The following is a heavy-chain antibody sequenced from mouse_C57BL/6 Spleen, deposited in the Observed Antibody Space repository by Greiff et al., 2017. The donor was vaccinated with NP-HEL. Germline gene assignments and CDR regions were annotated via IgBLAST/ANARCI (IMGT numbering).Heavy chain of an antibody. J-gene: IGHJ1*03. V-gene: IGHV5-6*01. CDR1: GFTFSSYG. CDR2: ISSGGSYT. CDR3: ARQDYDGYPYWYFDV. D-gene: IGHD2-3*01. Sequence: EVQLVESGGDLVKPGGSLKLSCAASGFTFSSYGMSWVRQTPDKRLEWVATISSGGSYTYYPDSVKGRFTISRDNAKNTLYLQMSSLKSEDTAMYYCARQDYDGYPYWYFDVWGTGTTVTVSS.